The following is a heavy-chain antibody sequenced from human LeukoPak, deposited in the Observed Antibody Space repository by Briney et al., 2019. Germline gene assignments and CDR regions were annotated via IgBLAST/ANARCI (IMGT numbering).Heavy chain of an antibody. CDR1: GYTFNDYY. CDR2: INPNSGDT. CDR3: ARSARY. D-gene: IGHD3-16*02. Sequence: ASVKVSCKASGYTFNDYYLHWVRQAPGQGLEWMGWINPNSGDTNYAQKFQGRVTMTRDTSVSTAYMELTRLRSDDAAVYYCARSARYWGQGTLVSVPS. J-gene: IGHJ4*02. V-gene: IGHV1-2*02.